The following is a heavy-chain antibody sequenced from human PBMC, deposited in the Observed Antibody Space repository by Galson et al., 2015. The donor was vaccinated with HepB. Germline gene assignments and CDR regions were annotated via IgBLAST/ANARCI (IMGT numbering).Heavy chain of an antibody. Sequence: QSGAEVKKPGESLKISCKGSGYRFSSYWIGWVRQMPGKGLEWMGIIYPGDSDTNYSPSFQGHVTISADKSISTTYLQWSSLKASNTAMYYCARKTSNTIFGVVITDAFDIWGQGTMVTVSS. CDR2: IYPGDSDT. CDR1: GYRFSSYW. J-gene: IGHJ3*02. CDR3: ARKTSNTIFGVVITDAFDI. V-gene: IGHV5-51*03. D-gene: IGHD3-3*01.